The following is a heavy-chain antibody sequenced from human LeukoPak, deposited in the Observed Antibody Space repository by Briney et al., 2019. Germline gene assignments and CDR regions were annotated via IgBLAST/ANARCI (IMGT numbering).Heavy chain of an antibody. CDR2: IIPILGIA. J-gene: IGHJ5*02. Sequence: SVKVSCKASGGTFSSYTISWVRQAPGQGLEWMGRIIPILGIANYAQKFQGRVTITADKSTSTAYMEPSSLRSEDTAVYYCARVGYCSSTSCYHNWFDPWGQGTLVTVSS. CDR3: ARVGYCSSTSCYHNWFDP. CDR1: GGTFSSYT. D-gene: IGHD2-2*03. V-gene: IGHV1-69*02.